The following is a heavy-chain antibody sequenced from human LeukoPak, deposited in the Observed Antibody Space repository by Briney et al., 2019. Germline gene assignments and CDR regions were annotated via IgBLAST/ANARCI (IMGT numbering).Heavy chain of an antibody. V-gene: IGHV3-23*01. CDR2: ISGSGGST. CDR1: GFTFSSYA. CDR3: AKDGSLYCSGGSCYCDY. D-gene: IGHD2-15*01. J-gene: IGHJ4*02. Sequence: PGGSLRLSCAASGFTFSSYAMSWVRQAPGKGLEWVSAISGSGGSTYYADSVKGRFTISRDNSKNTLYLQMNSLRAEDTAVYYCAKDGSLYCSGGSCYCDYWGQGTLATVSS.